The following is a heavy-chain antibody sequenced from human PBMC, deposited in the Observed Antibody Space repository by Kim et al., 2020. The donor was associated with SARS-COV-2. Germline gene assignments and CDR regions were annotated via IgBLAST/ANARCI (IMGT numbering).Heavy chain of an antibody. CDR1: GSTFHIYS. Sequence: GGSLRLSCTDSGSTFHIYSMTWVRQAPGRGLEWVSAISDNGGYTNYADSVRGRFTISRDNSKKTLFLQMNSLRVEDTALYYCAKAPSRDYYNLGSATFDSWGQGTLVTVSS. D-gene: IGHD3-10*01. CDR2: ISDNGGYT. V-gene: IGHV3-23*01. J-gene: IGHJ4*02. CDR3: AKAPSRDYYNLGSATFDS.